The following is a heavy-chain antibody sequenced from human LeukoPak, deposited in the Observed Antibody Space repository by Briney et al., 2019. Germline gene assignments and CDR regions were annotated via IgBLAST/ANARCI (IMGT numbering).Heavy chain of an antibody. J-gene: IGHJ6*02. CDR3: ARGLHYYGSGPLEGMDV. CDR2: INSDGRST. V-gene: IGHV3-74*01. D-gene: IGHD3-10*01. CDR1: GCTFSSYW. Sequence: PGGSLRLSCAASGCTFSSYWMHWVRNAPGQGLVLVSRINSDGRSTSFADSVKGRFTISRDNAKNTLYLQMNSLRTEDTAVYYCARGLHYYGSGPLEGMDVWGQGTTVTVSS.